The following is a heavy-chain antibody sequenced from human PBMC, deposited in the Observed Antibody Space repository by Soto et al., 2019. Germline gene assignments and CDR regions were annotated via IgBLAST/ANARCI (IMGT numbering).Heavy chain of an antibody. CDR1: CGSISSGGYY. Sequence: KPSETLSLTCTVSCGSISSGGYYWSWIRQHPGKGLEWIGYVYYSGSTYYNPSLKSRVTISVDTSKNQFSLKLSSVTAADTAVYYCARRAQSRGYCSGGSCSHLINWFDPWGQGTLVTVSS. D-gene: IGHD2-15*01. CDR3: ARRAQSRGYCSGGSCSHLINWFDP. V-gene: IGHV4-31*03. J-gene: IGHJ5*02. CDR2: VYYSGST.